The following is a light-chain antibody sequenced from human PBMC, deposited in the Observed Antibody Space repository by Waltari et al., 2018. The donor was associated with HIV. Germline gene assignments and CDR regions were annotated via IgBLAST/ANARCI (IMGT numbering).Light chain of an antibody. CDR2: EVT. CDR1: SSAVGAYNY. Sequence: QSALTQPPSASGSPGHSVTISCAGTSSAVGAYNYVSWYQQHPGKAPKLIIYEVTKRPAGVPGRFSGSKSGNAASRTVSGLQTEDEAVYYGSSYAGSNTLIFGGGT. V-gene: IGLV2-8*01. CDR3: SSYAGSNTLI. J-gene: IGLJ2*01.